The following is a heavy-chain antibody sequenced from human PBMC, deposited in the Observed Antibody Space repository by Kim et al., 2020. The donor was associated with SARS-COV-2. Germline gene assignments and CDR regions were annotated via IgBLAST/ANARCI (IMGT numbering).Heavy chain of an antibody. CDR1: GFTFSSYA. CDR2: ISGSGGST. V-gene: IGHV3-23*01. J-gene: IGHJ6*02. D-gene: IGHD3-10*01. CDR3: AKGASMVRGVMPYYYGMDV. Sequence: GGSLRLSCAASGFTFSSYAMSWVRQAPGKGLEWVSAISGSGGSTYYADSVKGRFTISRDNSKNTLYLQMNSLRAEDTAVYYCAKGASMVRGVMPYYYGMDVWGQGTTVTVSS.